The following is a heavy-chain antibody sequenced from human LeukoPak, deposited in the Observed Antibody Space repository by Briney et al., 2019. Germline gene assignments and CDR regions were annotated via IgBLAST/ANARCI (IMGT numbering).Heavy chain of an antibody. CDR2: MNPSSGNE. Sequence: ASVKVSLKSSGYTFTSYDINWVRQATGQGLEGMGGMNPSSGNEGYAQKFQGRVTMPRNTAISTAYMELSSLRSEDTAVYYCATPGVDYDSTGYYPFQHWGQGTLVTVSS. J-gene: IGHJ1*01. D-gene: IGHD3-22*01. CDR1: GYTFTSYD. V-gene: IGHV1-8*01. CDR3: ATPGVDYDSTGYYPFQH.